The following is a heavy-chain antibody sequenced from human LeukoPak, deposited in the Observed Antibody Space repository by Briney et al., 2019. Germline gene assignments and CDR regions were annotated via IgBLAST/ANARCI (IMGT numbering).Heavy chain of an antibody. D-gene: IGHD3-22*01. CDR1: GASISSYC. CDR3: ARDGYYDSSAYYI. Sequence: SETLSLTCTVSGASISSYCWSWIRQPPGKGLEWIGYIYYTGSTNYNPSLKSRVTISLDTSKNQFSLKLSSVTAADTAVYYCARDGYYDSSAYYIWGQGTMVTVSS. J-gene: IGHJ3*02. V-gene: IGHV4-59*01. CDR2: IYYTGST.